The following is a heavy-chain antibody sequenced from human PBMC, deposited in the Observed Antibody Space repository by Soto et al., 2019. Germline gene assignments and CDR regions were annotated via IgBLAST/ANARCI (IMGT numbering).Heavy chain of an antibody. CDR2: IYYSGST. J-gene: IGHJ4*02. V-gene: IGHV4-59*01. Sequence: SETLSLTCTVSGGSMISYYWSWIRQPPGKGLELIGYIYYSGSTNYNPSLKSRVTISVDTSKNQFSLKLSSVTAADTAVYYCARGFESDYYDSSGYSEYYFDYWGQGTLVTVSS. CDR3: ARGFESDYYDSSGYSEYYFDY. D-gene: IGHD3-22*01. CDR1: GGSMISYY.